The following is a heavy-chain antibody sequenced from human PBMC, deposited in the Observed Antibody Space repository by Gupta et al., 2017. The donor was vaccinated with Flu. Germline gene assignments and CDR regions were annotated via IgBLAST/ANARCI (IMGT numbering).Heavy chain of an antibody. J-gene: IGHJ5*02. CDR2: IDPSDSYT. CDR1: GYSFTSYW. Sequence: EVQLVQSGAEVKKPGESLRISCKGSGYSFTSYWISWVRQMPGKGLEWMGRIDPSDSYTNYSPSFQGHVTISADKSISTAYLQWSSLKASDTAMYYCARHKAGYSSGWNWFDPWGQGTLVTVSS. V-gene: IGHV5-10-1*01. D-gene: IGHD6-19*01. CDR3: ARHKAGYSSGWNWFDP.